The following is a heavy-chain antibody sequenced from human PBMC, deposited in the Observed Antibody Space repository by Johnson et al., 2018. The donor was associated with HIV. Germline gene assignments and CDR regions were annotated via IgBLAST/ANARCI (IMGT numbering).Heavy chain of an antibody. Sequence: QVQLVESGGGVVQPGRSLRVSCAASGFSFGSYGMHWVRQAPGKGLERVAIISYRGPDKSYAASVKGRFTISRDNSNNTLYLQMNRLRAEDTAVYYCAKERSWAFDIWGQGTMVTVS. D-gene: IGHD7-27*01. V-gene: IGHV3-30*18. CDR3: AKERSWAFDI. CDR2: ISYRGPDK. CDR1: GFSFGSYG. J-gene: IGHJ3*02.